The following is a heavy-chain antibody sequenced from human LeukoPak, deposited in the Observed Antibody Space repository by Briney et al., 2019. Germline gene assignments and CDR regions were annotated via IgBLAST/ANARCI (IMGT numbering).Heavy chain of an antibody. V-gene: IGHV3-49*04. Sequence: SLRLSCAASGFTFSSYGMSWVRQAPGKGLEWVGFIRSKAYGGTTEYAASVKGRFTISRDDSKSIAYLQMNSLKTEDTAVYYCTTKRGYSYADVPFDYWGQGTLVTVSS. D-gene: IGHD5-18*01. CDR1: GFTFSSYG. CDR3: TTKRGYSYADVPFDY. J-gene: IGHJ4*02. CDR2: IRSKAYGGTT.